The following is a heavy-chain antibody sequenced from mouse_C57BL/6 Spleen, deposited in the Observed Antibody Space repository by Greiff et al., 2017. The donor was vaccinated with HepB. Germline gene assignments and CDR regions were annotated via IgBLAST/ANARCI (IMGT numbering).Heavy chain of an antibody. Sequence: EVQLQQSGPGLVKPSQSLSLTCSVTGYSITSGYYWNWIRQFPGNKLEWMGYISYDGSNNYNPSLKNRISITRDTSKNQFFLKLNSVTTEDTATYYCAREGTGPSYWYFDVWGTGTTVTVSS. CDR2: ISYDGSN. D-gene: IGHD4-1*01. CDR3: AREGTGPSYWYFDV. V-gene: IGHV3-6*01. CDR1: GYSITSGYY. J-gene: IGHJ1*03.